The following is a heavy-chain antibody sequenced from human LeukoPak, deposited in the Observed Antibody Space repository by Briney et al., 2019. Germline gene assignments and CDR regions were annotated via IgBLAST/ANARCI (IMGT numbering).Heavy chain of an antibody. J-gene: IGHJ4*02. Sequence: PGVSLRLSCAASRFTFSSCAMSWVRQAPGKGLEWVSSISGSGTTRYYADSVKGRFTISRDNSKSTLYLQINRLRAEDTAVYYCARGLGSLNYCDYWGQGTLVSVSS. V-gene: IGHV3-23*01. CDR3: ARGLGSLNYCDY. D-gene: IGHD6-13*01. CDR2: ISGSGTTR. CDR1: RFTFSSCA.